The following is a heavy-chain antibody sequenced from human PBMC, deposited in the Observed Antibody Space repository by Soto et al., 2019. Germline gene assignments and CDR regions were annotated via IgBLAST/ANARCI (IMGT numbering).Heavy chain of an antibody. V-gene: IGHV4-59*01. CDR3: ARSLTAYYDFWSGSLGWFDP. D-gene: IGHD3-3*01. CDR2: IYSSGRT. CDR1: GGSISSYY. J-gene: IGHJ5*02. Sequence: SETLSLTCTVSGGSISSYYWSWIRQPPGKGLEWIGYIYSSGRTNYNPSLKSRVTISVDTSKNQFSLKLSSVTAADTAVYYCARSLTAYYDFWSGSLGWFDPWGQGTLVTVSS.